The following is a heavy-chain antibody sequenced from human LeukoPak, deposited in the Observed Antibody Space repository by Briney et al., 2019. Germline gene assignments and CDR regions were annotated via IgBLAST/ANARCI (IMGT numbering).Heavy chain of an antibody. CDR1: GASISGTAYY. D-gene: IGHD1-20*01. J-gene: IGHJ4*02. CDR2: INHSGST. CDR3: ARARPFQSWYYWKAFDY. V-gene: IGHV4-34*01. Sequence: PSETLSLTCTVSGASISGTAYYWSWIRQPPGKGLEWIGEINHSGSTNYNPSLKSRVTISVDTSKNQFSLKLSSVTAADTAVYYCARARPFQSWYYWKAFDYWGQGTLVTVSS.